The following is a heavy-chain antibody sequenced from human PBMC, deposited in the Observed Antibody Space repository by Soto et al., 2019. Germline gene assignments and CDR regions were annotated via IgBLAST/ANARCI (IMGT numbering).Heavy chain of an antibody. CDR1: GGTFSSYT. D-gene: IGHD2-8*01. V-gene: IGHV1-69*02. CDR2: IIPILGIA. J-gene: IGHJ4*02. Sequence: QVQLVQSVAEVEKPGSSVKVSCQASGGTFSSYTISWARQAPGQGLEWMGRIIPILGIANYAQKFHGRGTITANKSRSTAYMELNSLRCEDTAVYYCATNCCGYCTSSVCSGPFDDGGQVNLVTVSS. CDR3: ATNCCGYCTSSVCSGPFDD.